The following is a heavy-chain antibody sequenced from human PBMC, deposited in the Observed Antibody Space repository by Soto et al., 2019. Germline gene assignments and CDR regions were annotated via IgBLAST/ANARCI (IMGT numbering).Heavy chain of an antibody. Sequence: SETLSLTCTVSGGSISSSSYYWGWIRQPPGKGLEWIGSIYYSGSTYYNPSLKSRVTISVDTSKNQFSLKLSSVTAADTAVYYCARTYDYIWGSYRYTVPRNFDYWGQGTLVTVSS. D-gene: IGHD3-16*02. CDR1: GGSISSSSYY. CDR2: IYYSGST. J-gene: IGHJ4*02. CDR3: ARTYDYIWGSYRYTVPRNFDY. V-gene: IGHV4-39*01.